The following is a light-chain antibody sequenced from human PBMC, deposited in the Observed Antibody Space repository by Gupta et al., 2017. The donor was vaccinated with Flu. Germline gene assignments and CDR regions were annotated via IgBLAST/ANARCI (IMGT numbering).Light chain of an antibody. CDR2: GAS. CDR3: QQYGSSPIT. V-gene: IGKV3-20*01. J-gene: IGKJ5*01. Sequence: EIVLTQSPGTLSLSPGERATLSCRASQSVSANYLAWFQQKPGQAPRLLIYGASNRATGIPDRFSGSGSGTDSTLTTGRLEPDDFALYHCQQYGSSPITFGQGTRLEIK. CDR1: QSVSANY.